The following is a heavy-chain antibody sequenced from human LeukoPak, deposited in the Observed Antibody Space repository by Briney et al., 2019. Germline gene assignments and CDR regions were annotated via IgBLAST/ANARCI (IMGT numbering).Heavy chain of an antibody. Sequence: GGSLRLSCAASGFTFSSYAMHWVRQAPGKGLEWVAVISYDGSNKYYADSVKGRFTISRDNSKNTLYLQMSSLRAEDTAVYYCVKGGARYYDFWSGSQGQYNWFDRWGQGTLVTVSS. CDR2: ISYDGSNK. CDR3: VKGGARYYDFWSGSQGQYNWFDR. V-gene: IGHV3-30*14. J-gene: IGHJ5*02. CDR1: GFTFSSYA. D-gene: IGHD3-3*01.